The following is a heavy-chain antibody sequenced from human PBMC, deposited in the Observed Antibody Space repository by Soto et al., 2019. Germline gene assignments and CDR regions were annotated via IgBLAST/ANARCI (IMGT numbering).Heavy chain of an antibody. V-gene: IGHV3-64D*06. CDR3: VKDLITVVVPAARDYYYYGMDV. D-gene: IGHD2-2*01. CDR1: GFTFSSYA. J-gene: IGHJ6*01. CDR2: ISSNGGST. Sequence: AGGSLRLSCSASGFTFSSYAMHWVRQAPGKGLEYVSAISSNGGSTYYADSVKGRFTISRDNSKNTLYLQMSSLRAEDTAVYYCVKDLITVVVPAARDYYYYGMDVWGQGTTVTVSS.